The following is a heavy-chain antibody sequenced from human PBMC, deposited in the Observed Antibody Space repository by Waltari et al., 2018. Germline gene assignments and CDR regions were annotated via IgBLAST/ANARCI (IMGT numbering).Heavy chain of an antibody. CDR2: IIPIFGTA. CDR3: ASSGSGIATSAPT. Sequence: QVQLVQSGAEVKKPGSSVKVSCQASGGTLSSYAIRWVRQAPGQGLEWMGGIIPIFGTANYAQKFQGRVTITTDESTSTAYMELSSLRSEDTTVYYCASSGSGIATSAPTWGQGTLVTVSS. D-gene: IGHD6-13*01. J-gene: IGHJ4*02. CDR1: GGTLSSYA. V-gene: IGHV1-69*05.